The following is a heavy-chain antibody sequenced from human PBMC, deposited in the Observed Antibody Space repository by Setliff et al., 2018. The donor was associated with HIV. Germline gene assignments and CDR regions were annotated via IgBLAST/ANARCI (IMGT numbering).Heavy chain of an antibody. CDR2: TYYRSKWYN. CDR1: GDSVSSNSAV. V-gene: IGHV6-1*01. D-gene: IGHD6-19*01. Sequence: SQTLSLTCAISGDSVSSNSAVWNWIRQSPSRGLEWLGRTYYRSKWYNDYALSVTSRITINPDTSKNQFSLHLKSVTPEDTAVYYCARVEASGYRRGWYDYWGQGTLVTVSS. CDR3: ARVEASGYRRGWYDY. J-gene: IGHJ4*02.